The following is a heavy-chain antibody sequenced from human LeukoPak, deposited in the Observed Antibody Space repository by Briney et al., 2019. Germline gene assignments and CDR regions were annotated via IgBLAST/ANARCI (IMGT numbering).Heavy chain of an antibody. CDR3: ARGDYDFWSGYYTGGANYYYYGMDV. V-gene: IGHV1-8*01. J-gene: IGHJ6*02. CDR2: MNPNSGNT. CDR1: GYTFTSYD. D-gene: IGHD3-3*01. Sequence: ASVKVSCKASGYTFTSYDINWVRQATGQGLEWMVWMNPNSGNTGYAQKFQGRVTMTRNTSISTAYMELSSLRSEDTAVYYCARGDYDFWSGYYTGGANYYYYGMDVWGQGTTVTVSS.